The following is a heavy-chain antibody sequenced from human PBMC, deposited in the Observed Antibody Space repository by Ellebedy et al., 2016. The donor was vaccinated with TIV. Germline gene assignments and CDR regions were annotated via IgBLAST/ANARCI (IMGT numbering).Heavy chain of an antibody. CDR1: GGSFSGYY. CDR3: ARVPGGYYMDV. CDR2: INHSGST. D-gene: IGHD1-1*01. J-gene: IGHJ6*03. Sequence: GSLRLSXAVYGGSFSGYYWSWIRQPPGKGLEWIGEINHSGSTNYNPSLKSRVTISVDTSKNQFSLKLSSVTAADTAVYYCARVPGGYYMDVWGKGTTVTVSS. V-gene: IGHV4-34*01.